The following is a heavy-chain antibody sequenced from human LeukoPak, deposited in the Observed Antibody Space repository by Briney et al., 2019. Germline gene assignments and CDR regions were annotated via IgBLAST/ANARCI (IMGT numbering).Heavy chain of an antibody. CDR2: IYSGNT. CDR1: GGSIRSTTYY. J-gene: IGHJ4*02. CDR3: ARAPHFFDTSGSRYYFDY. Sequence: SETLSLTCSVSGGSIRSTTYYWGWIRQPPGKGLEWIGSIYSGNTYYSPSLMTRVTISVATSKNQFSLNLSSVTAADTAVYYCARAPHFFDTSGSRYYFDYWGQGALVTVSS. D-gene: IGHD3-22*01. V-gene: IGHV4-39*07.